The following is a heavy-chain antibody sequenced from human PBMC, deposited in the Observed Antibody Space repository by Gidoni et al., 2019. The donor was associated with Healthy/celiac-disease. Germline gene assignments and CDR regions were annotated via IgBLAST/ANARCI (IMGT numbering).Heavy chain of an antibody. CDR2: IDWDDDK. V-gene: IGHV2-70*01. D-gene: IGHD3-22*01. Sequence: QVTLRESGPPPLKPTQTLTLTCTFSGFSLSTSGMCVSWIRQPPGKALEWLALIDWDDDKYYSTSLKTRLTISKDTSKNQLVLTMTNMDPVDTATYYCACLYYYDSSGDPPGYYYGMDVWGQGTTVTVSS. J-gene: IGHJ6*02. CDR3: ACLYYYDSSGDPPGYYYGMDV. CDR1: GFSLSTSGMC.